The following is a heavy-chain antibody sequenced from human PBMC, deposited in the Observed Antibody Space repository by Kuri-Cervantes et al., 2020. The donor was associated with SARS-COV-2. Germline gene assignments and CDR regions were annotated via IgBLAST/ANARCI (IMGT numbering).Heavy chain of an antibody. CDR1: GFTFTNYG. CDR3: ARAIAVAGTLPYWYFDL. V-gene: IGHV3-30*02. D-gene: IGHD6-19*01. Sequence: GGSLRLSCAASGFTFTNYGMHWVRQAPGKGLEWVAFIRHDGSNKYYADSVKGRFTITRDNSRNTLWLQMNSLGAEDAAVYYCARAIAVAGTLPYWYFDLWGRGTLVTVSS. J-gene: IGHJ2*01. CDR2: IRHDGSNK.